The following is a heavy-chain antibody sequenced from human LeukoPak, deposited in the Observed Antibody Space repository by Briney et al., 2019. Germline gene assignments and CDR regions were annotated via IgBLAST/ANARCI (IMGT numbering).Heavy chain of an antibody. CDR1: GFTFSSYA. D-gene: IGHD6-19*01. Sequence: GGSLRLSCAASGFTFSSYAMSWVRQAPGKGLEWVSAISGSGISTYYADSVNGRFTISRDSSKNTLYLQMNSLRAEDTAVYYCAKRPRAVAEAYFDYWGQGTLVTVSS. CDR3: AKRPRAVAEAYFDY. J-gene: IGHJ4*02. V-gene: IGHV3-23*01. CDR2: ISGSGIST.